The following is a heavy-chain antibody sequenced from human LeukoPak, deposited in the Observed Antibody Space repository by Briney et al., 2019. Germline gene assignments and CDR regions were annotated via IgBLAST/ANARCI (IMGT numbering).Heavy chain of an antibody. CDR2: ISSSSSTI. J-gene: IGHJ4*02. Sequence: PGGSLRLSCAASGFTFSSFSMNWVRQAPGEGLEWVSYISSSSSTIYYADSVKGRFTISRDNAKNSLYLQMNSLRAEDTAVYYCARDSSPNAYCGGDCWKFDYWGQGTLVTVSS. D-gene: IGHD2-21*02. CDR3: ARDSSPNAYCGGDCWKFDY. CDR1: GFTFSSFS. V-gene: IGHV3-48*01.